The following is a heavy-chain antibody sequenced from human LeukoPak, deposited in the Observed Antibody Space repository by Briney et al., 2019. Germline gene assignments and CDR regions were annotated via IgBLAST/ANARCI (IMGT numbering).Heavy chain of an antibody. D-gene: IGHD5-18*01. CDR2: IYYGGST. CDR3: ATGGYSYGYGGYYYYMDV. Sequence: SETLSLTCTVSGGSISSHYWSWIRQPPGKGLEWIGYIYYGGSTNYNPSLKSRVTISVDTSKNQFSLKLSSVTAADTAVYYCATGGYSYGYGGYYYYMDVWGKGTTVTVSS. J-gene: IGHJ6*03. CDR1: GGSISSHY. V-gene: IGHV4-59*11.